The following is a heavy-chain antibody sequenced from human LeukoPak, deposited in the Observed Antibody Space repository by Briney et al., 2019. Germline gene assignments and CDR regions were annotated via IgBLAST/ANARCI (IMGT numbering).Heavy chain of an antibody. V-gene: IGHV3-23*01. CDR2: ISGGGGST. Sequence: GGSLRLSCAASGFAFSSIAMSWVRQAPGKGLECVSTISGGGGSTYYADSVKGRFTISRDNSKNTLYLQMSSLRAEDTAVYYCARACSGGSCYLAAFDMWGRGTMVTVSS. J-gene: IGHJ3*02. D-gene: IGHD2-15*01. CDR1: GFAFSSIA. CDR3: ARACSGGSCYLAAFDM.